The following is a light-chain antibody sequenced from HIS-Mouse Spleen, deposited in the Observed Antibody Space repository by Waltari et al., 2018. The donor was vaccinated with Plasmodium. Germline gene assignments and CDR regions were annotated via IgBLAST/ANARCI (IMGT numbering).Light chain of an antibody. Sequence: QSALTQPPSASGSPGQSVTISCTGTSSDVGRYNYVSWYQPHPGKAPNLMIYEVLKRPSGAPDRFSCSKSGHTASLAVSGLQAEDEADYYCSSYAGSNNLVFGGGTKLTVL. V-gene: IGLV2-8*01. CDR3: SSYAGSNNLV. J-gene: IGLJ2*01. CDR1: SSDVGRYNY. CDR2: EVL.